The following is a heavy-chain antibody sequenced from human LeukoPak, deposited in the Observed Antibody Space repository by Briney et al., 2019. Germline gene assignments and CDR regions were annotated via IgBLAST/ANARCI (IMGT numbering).Heavy chain of an antibody. V-gene: IGHV4-61*01. J-gene: IGHJ4*02. Sequence: YPSETLSLTCTVSGGSITSRTYYWTWIRQPPGKGLEWIGYVYHTGTSGYHPSLKSRVAMSLDTSKNQVSLKLRSVTAADTAVYFCTRVVNGGHFDYWGQGTLVTVSS. CDR1: GGSITSRTYY. CDR3: TRVVNGGHFDY. CDR2: VYHTGTS. D-gene: IGHD2-8*01.